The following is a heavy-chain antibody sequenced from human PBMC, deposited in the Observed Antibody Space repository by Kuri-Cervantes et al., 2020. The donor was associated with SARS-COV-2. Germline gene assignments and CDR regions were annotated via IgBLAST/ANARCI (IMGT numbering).Heavy chain of an antibody. Sequence: GASLKISCAASGFTFSSYAMHWVRQAPGKGLEWVTVISYDGNNKYYADSVKGRFTISRDNSKNTLYLQMNSLRAEDTAVYYCATTKGRFLERLFYWGQGTLVTVSS. J-gene: IGHJ4*02. D-gene: IGHD3-3*01. CDR2: ISYDGNNK. V-gene: IGHV3-30-3*01. CDR1: GFTFSSYA. CDR3: ATTKGRFLERLFY.